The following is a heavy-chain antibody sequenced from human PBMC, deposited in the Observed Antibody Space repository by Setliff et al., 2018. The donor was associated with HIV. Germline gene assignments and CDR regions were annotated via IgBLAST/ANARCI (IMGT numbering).Heavy chain of an antibody. CDR2: VSPYNDNT. J-gene: IGHJ6*03. D-gene: IGHD2-2*01. V-gene: IGHV1-18*01. CDR3: ARDLGYCSSTSCYGSDYYMDV. Sequence: ASVKVSCKASGYAFTSYGISWVRQAPGQGLEWVAWVSPYNDNTNYAQKLQGRVTMTTDTSTSTAYMELRGLRSDDTAVYYCARDLGYCSSTSCYGSDYYMDVWGKGTTVTVSS. CDR1: GYAFTSYG.